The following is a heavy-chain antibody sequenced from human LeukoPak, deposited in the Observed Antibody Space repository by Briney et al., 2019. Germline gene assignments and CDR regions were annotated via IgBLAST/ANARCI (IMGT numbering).Heavy chain of an antibody. Sequence: SETLSLTCTVSGGSISSYYWSRIRQPPGKGLEWIGYIYYSGSTNYNPSLKSRVTISVDTSKNQFSLKLSSVTAADTAVYYCARGRSGGTDYWGQGTLVTVSS. CDR3: ARGRSGGTDY. J-gene: IGHJ4*02. CDR2: IYYSGST. D-gene: IGHD2-15*01. CDR1: GGSISSYY. V-gene: IGHV4-59*12.